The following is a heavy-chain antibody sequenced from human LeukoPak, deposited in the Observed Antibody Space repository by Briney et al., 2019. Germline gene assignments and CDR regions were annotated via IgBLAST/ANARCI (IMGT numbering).Heavy chain of an antibody. V-gene: IGHV3-23*01. CDR3: AKARYSSSWYEIDY. CDR1: GFTFSSYA. Sequence: GGSLRLSCAASGFTFSSYAMSWVRQAPGKGLEWVSAISGSGGSTYYADSVKGRFTFSRDNSKNTLYLQMNSLRAEDTAVYYCAKARYSSSWYEIDYWGQGTLVTVSS. J-gene: IGHJ4*02. D-gene: IGHD6-13*01. CDR2: ISGSGGST.